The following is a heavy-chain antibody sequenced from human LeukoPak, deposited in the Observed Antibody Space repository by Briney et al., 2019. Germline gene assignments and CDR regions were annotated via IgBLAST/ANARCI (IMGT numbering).Heavy chain of an antibody. J-gene: IGHJ4*02. V-gene: IGHV3-7*01. CDR2: IRHDGNAK. CDR3: ATSHDSAGND. Sequence: GGSLRLSCAASGFAFSDLWMSWVRQAPGKGLEWVANIRHDGNAKNYVPSVRGRFTISRDNAKNSLYLQMNSLTVEDTAVYYCATSHDSAGNDWGQGTLVTVSS. D-gene: IGHD2-15*01. CDR1: GFAFSDLW.